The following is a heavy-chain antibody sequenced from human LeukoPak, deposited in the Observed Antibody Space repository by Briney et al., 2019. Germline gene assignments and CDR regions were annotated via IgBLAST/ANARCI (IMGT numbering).Heavy chain of an antibody. CDR3: AKNYPPNYYGSGSYYPPYYYYYYMDV. Sequence: GGSLRLSCAASGFTFSSYWLSWVRQAPGKGLEWVANIKQDGSDKYYVDSVKGRFTISRDNSKNTLYLQMNSLRAEDTAVYYCAKNYPPNYYGSGSYYPPYYYYYYMDVWGKGTTVTISS. J-gene: IGHJ6*03. V-gene: IGHV3-7*01. D-gene: IGHD3-10*01. CDR2: IKQDGSDK. CDR1: GFTFSSYW.